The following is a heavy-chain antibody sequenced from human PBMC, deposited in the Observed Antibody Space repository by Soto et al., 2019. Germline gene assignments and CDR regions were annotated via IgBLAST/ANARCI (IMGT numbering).Heavy chain of an antibody. D-gene: IGHD6-13*01. Sequence: QVQLVQSGAEVKKPGSSVKVSCKASGGTFCSYAISWVRQAPGQGLEWMGGIIPIFGTANYAQKFQGRVTITADESTSTAYMELSSLRSEDTAVYYCARAGASAGSDHTTLYYYYYGMDVWGQGTTVTVSS. CDR2: IIPIFGTA. V-gene: IGHV1-69*01. J-gene: IGHJ6*02. CDR3: ARAGASAGSDHTTLYYYYYGMDV. CDR1: GGTFCSYA.